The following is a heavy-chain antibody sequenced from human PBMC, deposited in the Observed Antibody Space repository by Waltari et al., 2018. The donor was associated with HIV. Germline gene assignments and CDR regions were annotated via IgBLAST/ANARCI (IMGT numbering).Heavy chain of an antibody. CDR3: ARDELYFYYMDV. D-gene: IGHD2-15*01. CDR2: ISKSDSVI. V-gene: IGHV3-48*03. Sequence: EVQLVESGGGLVQPGGSLKLSCAVSGFTVSSYQMNWVRQAPGKGLEWVSYISKSDSVIYYADSVKGRFTISRDKAKNSLYLQMDRLRAEDTATYYCARDELYFYYMDVWGKGTTVTVSS. CDR1: GFTVSSYQ. J-gene: IGHJ6*03.